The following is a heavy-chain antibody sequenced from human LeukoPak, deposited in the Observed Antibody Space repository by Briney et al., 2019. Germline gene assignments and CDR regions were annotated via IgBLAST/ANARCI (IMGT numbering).Heavy chain of an antibody. CDR1: GGSISSGSYY. J-gene: IGHJ3*02. CDR3: ARGYDPSRDAFDI. D-gene: IGHD3-22*01. Sequence: KPSETLSLTCTVSGGSISSGSYYWSWIRQPAGKGLEWIGRIYASGSTNYNPSLKSRVTISVDMSKNQFSLKLSSVTAADTAVYYCARGYDPSRDAFDIWAQGTMVTVSS. CDR2: IYASGST. V-gene: IGHV4-61*02.